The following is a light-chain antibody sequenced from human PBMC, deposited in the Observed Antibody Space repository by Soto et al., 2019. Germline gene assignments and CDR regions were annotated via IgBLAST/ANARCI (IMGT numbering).Light chain of an antibody. Sequence: EIVMTQSPATLSVSPGERATLSCRASQSVSSNLAWYQQKPGQAPRLLIYGASTRATGIPARFSGSGSGTECTLTISRLQSEDFAVYYCQQYNNWVRTFGQGTKVEIK. J-gene: IGKJ1*01. CDR3: QQYNNWVRT. V-gene: IGKV3-15*01. CDR2: GAS. CDR1: QSVSSN.